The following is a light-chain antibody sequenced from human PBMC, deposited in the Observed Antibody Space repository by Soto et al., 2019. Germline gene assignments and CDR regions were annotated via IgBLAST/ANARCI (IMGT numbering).Light chain of an antibody. CDR2: KAS. V-gene: IGKV1-5*03. CDR1: QSISSW. Sequence: DIQMTQSPSTLSVSVGDRVTITCRASQSISSWLAWYQQKPGKAPKLLIYKASSLESGVPSRFSGSGSGTEIPLTISSQPPDDFATYFCQQNNRYPPTFGQGTKVEIK. J-gene: IGKJ1*01. CDR3: QQNNRYPPT.